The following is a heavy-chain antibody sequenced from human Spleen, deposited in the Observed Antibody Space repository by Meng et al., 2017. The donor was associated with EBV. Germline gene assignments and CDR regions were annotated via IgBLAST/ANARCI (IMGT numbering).Heavy chain of an antibody. D-gene: IGHD2-21*02. J-gene: IGHJ4*02. CDR1: GGSFSGFY. V-gene: IGHV4-34*10. CDR3: ATNVVTEKEVFDY. CDR2: VNPSGTT. Sequence: QLQLQESGPGQVQPSETLSLTCAVHGGSFSGFYWTWIRQAPGKGLEWIGEVNPSGTTSYNPSLKSRVTMSVDTSKNQFSLKLNSVTAADTAVYYCATNVVTEKEVFDYWGQGTLVTVSS.